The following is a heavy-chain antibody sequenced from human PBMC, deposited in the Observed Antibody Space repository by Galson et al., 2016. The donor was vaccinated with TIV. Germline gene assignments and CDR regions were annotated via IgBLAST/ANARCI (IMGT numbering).Heavy chain of an antibody. Sequence: SVKVSCKASGGSFSNYAINWVRQAPGQGLEWMGGIIPIFRSPNYAQRFQGRVTITADESTSTAFVELGSLRSDDTAVYNCARPSDSSWYFDLWGRGTPVIVSS. V-gene: IGHV1-69*13. D-gene: IGHD6-13*01. J-gene: IGHJ2*01. CDR1: GGSFSNYA. CDR3: ARPSDSSWYFDL. CDR2: IIPIFRSP.